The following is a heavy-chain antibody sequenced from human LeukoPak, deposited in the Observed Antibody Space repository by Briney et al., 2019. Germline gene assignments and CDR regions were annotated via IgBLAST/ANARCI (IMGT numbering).Heavy chain of an antibody. Sequence: GGSLRLSCAASGLIFRNYVLTWVRQAPGKGLEWISGIDSSGISTYYADSVKGRFTISRDNSKNTLYLQMNNLRAEDTAVYYCAKVGVWNSAEHFQHWGQGTLVTVSS. CDR1: GLIFRNYV. CDR3: AKVGVWNSAEHFQH. D-gene: IGHD1-26*01. J-gene: IGHJ1*01. CDR2: IDSSGIST. V-gene: IGHV3-23*05.